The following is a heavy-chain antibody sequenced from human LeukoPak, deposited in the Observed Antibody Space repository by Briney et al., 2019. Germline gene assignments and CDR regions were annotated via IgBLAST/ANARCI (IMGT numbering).Heavy chain of an antibody. Sequence: SETLSLTCAVYGGSFSGYYRSWIRQPPGKGLEWIGEINHSGSTNYNPSLKSRVTISVDTSKNQFSLKLSSVTAADTAVYYCARGLSGTSWFDPWGQGTLVTVSS. CDR2: INHSGST. D-gene: IGHD1-7*01. CDR3: ARGLSGTSWFDP. V-gene: IGHV4-34*01. J-gene: IGHJ5*02. CDR1: GGSFSGYY.